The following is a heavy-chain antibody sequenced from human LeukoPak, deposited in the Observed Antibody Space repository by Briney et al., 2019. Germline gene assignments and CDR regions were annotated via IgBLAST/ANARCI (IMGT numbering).Heavy chain of an antibody. CDR3: ARYFGYLDAFDI. J-gene: IGHJ3*02. V-gene: IGHV3-21*01. CDR1: GFTFSSYS. Sequence: GGSLSLSCAASGFTFSSYSMSWVRQAPGKGLEWVSSISSSSSYIYYADSVKGRFTISRDNAKNSLYLQMNSLRAEDTAVYYCARYFGYLDAFDIWGQGTMATVSS. D-gene: IGHD3-10*01. CDR2: ISSSSSYI.